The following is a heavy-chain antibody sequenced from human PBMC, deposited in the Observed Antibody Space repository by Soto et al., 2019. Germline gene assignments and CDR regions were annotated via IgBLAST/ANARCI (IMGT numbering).Heavy chain of an antibody. CDR3: ARHRGSGGSPRPLDF. J-gene: IGHJ4*02. CDR2: IYYSGST. CDR1: GGYIVSSGCY. Sequence: SVPKSVPCTVAGGYIVSSGCYWGWISKPPGKGLEWIGSIYYSGSTYYNPSLKSRVTISVDTSKNQFSLNLSSVTAADTAMYYCARHRGSGGSPRPLDFWGQGTLVTVSS. V-gene: IGHV4-39*01. D-gene: IGHD2-15*01.